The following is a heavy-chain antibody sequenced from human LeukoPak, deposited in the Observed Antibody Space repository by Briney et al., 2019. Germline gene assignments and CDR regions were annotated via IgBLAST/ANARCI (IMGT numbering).Heavy chain of an antibody. CDR1: GYTFTGYY. Sequence: ASVKVSCKASGYTFTGYYMHWVRQAPGQGLEWMGWINPNSGGTNYAQKFQGRVTMTRDTSVSTAYMEVSSLRPDDTAVYYCARPTLQTLGAWGQGTLVTVSS. CDR2: INPNSGGT. J-gene: IGHJ5*02. CDR3: ARPTLQTLGA. D-gene: IGHD3-10*01. V-gene: IGHV1-2*02.